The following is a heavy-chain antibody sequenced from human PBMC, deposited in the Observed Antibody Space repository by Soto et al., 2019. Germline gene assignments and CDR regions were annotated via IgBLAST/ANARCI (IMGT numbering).Heavy chain of an antibody. CDR1: GGTFSSYA. D-gene: IGHD2-2*01. CDR2: IIPILGTA. Sequence: GASVKVSCKASGGTFSSYAISWVRQAPGQGLEWMGGIIPILGTANYAQKFQGRVTITADESTSTAYMELSSLRSEDTAVYYCAREYQRESYYYYGMDVWGQGTTVTVSS. CDR3: AREYQRESYYYYGMDV. J-gene: IGHJ6*02. V-gene: IGHV1-69*13.